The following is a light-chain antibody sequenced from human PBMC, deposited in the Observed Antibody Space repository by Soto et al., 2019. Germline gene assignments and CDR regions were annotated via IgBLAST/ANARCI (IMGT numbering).Light chain of an antibody. CDR1: QSISSW. V-gene: IGKV1-5*01. CDR3: QQYNSYL. Sequence: DIQMTQSPSTLSASVGDRVTITCRASQSISSWLAWYQQKPGTAPKVLIYHASNLQSGVPSRFSGSGSGTEFTLTISSLQPDDFATYYCQQYNSYLFGQGTKVDIK. CDR2: HAS. J-gene: IGKJ1*01.